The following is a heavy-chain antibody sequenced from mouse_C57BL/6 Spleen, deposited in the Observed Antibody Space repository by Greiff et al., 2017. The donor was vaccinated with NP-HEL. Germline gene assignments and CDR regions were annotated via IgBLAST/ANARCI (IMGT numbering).Heavy chain of an antibody. V-gene: IGHV5-17*01. CDR1: GFTFSDYG. J-gene: IGHJ3*01. CDR3: ARRGDYDDGGFAY. Sequence: EVQLQQSGGGLVKPGGSLKLSCAASGFTFSDYGMHWVRQAPEKGLEWVAYISSGSSTIYYADTVKGRFTISRDNAKHTLLLQMTSLRSEDTAMYYCARRGDYDDGGFAYWGQGTLVTVSA. D-gene: IGHD2-4*01. CDR2: ISSGSSTI.